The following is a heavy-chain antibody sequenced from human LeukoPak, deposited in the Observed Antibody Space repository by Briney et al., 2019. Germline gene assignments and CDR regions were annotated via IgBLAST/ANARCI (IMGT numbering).Heavy chain of an antibody. CDR1: GGTFSSYA. Sequence: SVKVSCKASGGTFSSYAISWVRQAPGQGLEWMGGIIPVFGTANYAQKFQGRVTITADESTSTAYMELSSLRSEDTAVYYCATSFYGSGSYYHDYWGQGTLVTVSS. CDR3: ATSFYGSGSYYHDY. CDR2: IIPVFGTA. J-gene: IGHJ4*02. D-gene: IGHD3-10*01. V-gene: IGHV1-69*01.